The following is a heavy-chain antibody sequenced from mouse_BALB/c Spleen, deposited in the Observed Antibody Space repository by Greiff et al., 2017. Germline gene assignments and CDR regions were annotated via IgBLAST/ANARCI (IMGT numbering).Heavy chain of an antibody. CDR3: ARSGGNPDWYFDV. J-gene: IGHJ1*01. CDR2: IDPANGNT. D-gene: IGHD3-1*01. CDR1: GFNIKDTY. V-gene: IGHV14-3*02. Sequence: VHVKQSGAELVKPGASVKLSCTASGFNIKDTYMHWVKQRPEQGLEWIGRIDPANGNTKYDPKFQGKATITADTSSNTAYLQLSSLTSEDTAVYYCARSGGNPDWYFDVWGAGTTVTVSS.